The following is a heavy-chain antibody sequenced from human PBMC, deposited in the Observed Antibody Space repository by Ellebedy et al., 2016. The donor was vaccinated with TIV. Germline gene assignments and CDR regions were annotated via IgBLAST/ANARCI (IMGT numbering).Heavy chain of an antibody. CDR3: ARDYGSAAGTIDY. CDR2: IIGSGGST. V-gene: IGHV3-23*01. Sequence: GESLKISCAASGFTFSSYSMSWVRQAPGMGLEWVSAIIGSGGSTYYADSVKGRFTISRDNSKNTLYLQMNSLRAEDTAVYYCARDYGSAAGTIDYWGQGTLVTVSS. D-gene: IGHD6-13*01. CDR1: GFTFSSYS. J-gene: IGHJ4*02.